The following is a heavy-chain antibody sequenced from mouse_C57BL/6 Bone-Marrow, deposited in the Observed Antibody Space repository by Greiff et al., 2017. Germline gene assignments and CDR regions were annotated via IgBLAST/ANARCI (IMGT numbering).Heavy chain of an antibody. D-gene: IGHD2-4*01. CDR3: AREGRLRCFAWFAY. Sequence: VQLQQSGAELVRPGASVKLSCKASGYTFTDYYINWVKQRTGQGLEWIARIYPGSGNTYYNEKFKGKATLTAEKSSSTAYMQLSSLPSEDSAVYFCAREGRLRCFAWFAYGGQGTLVTVSA. V-gene: IGHV1-76*01. CDR2: IYPGSGNT. CDR1: GYTFTDYY. J-gene: IGHJ3*01.